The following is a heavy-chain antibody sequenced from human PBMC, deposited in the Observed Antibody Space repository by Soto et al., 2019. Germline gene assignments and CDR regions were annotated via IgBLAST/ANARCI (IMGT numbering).Heavy chain of an antibody. D-gene: IGHD2-8*01. CDR2: ITGSAGTT. Sequence: LRLSCAASGFTFSSYSMTWVRQSPGKGLEWVAHITGSAGTTYYADSVKGRFTISRDTSRNTVYLQMNSLRAEDTALYYCAKCMQAYWNYDAHHIWGQGTMVTVSS. V-gene: IGHV3-23*01. CDR3: AKCMQAYWNYDAHHI. CDR1: GFTFSSYS. J-gene: IGHJ3*02.